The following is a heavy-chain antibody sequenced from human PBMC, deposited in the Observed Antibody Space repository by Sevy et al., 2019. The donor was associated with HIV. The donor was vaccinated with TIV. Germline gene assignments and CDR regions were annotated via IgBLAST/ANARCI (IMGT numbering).Heavy chain of an antibody. CDR2: ISSSSSYI. V-gene: IGHV3-21*01. Sequence: GGSLRLSCAASGFTFSSYSMNWVRQAPGKGLEWVSSISSSSSYIYYADSVKGRFTISRDNAKNSLYLQMNSLRAEDTAVYYCARSGFEWLPLRDAFDIWGQGTMVTVSS. J-gene: IGHJ3*02. CDR3: ARSGFEWLPLRDAFDI. CDR1: GFTFSSYS. D-gene: IGHD5-12*01.